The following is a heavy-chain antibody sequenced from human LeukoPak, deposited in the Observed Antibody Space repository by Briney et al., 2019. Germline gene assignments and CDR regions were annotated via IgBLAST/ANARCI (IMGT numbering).Heavy chain of an antibody. CDR3: AREGLYYYERIRVAGNC. CDR1: GFTFSSYW. Sequence: GGSLRLSCAASGFTFSSYWMSWVRQAPGKGLEWVANIKQDGSEKYYVDSVKGRFTISRDNAKNSLYLQMNSLRAEDTAVYYCAREGLYYYERIRVAGNCWGQGTLVTVSS. J-gene: IGHJ4*02. D-gene: IGHD3-22*01. V-gene: IGHV3-7*01. CDR2: IKQDGSEK.